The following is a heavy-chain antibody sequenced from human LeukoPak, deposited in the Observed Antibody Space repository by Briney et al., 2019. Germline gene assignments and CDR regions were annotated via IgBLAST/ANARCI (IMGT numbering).Heavy chain of an antibody. D-gene: IGHD3-10*01. V-gene: IGHV3-23*01. J-gene: IGHJ4*01. CDR3: AKDSTFYYGSGDY. Sequence: PGGSLRHSCAASGFTFSSYAMSWVRQAPGKGLEWVSGISGSGGSTYYGDSVKGRFTISRDNSKNTLYLQMNSLRPEDTAVYHCAKDSTFYYGSGDYWGQGTPVTVSS. CDR2: ISGSGGST. CDR1: GFTFSSYA.